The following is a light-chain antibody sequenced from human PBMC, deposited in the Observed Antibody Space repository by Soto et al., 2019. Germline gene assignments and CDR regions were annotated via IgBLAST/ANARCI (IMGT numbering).Light chain of an antibody. CDR2: DAS. J-gene: IGKJ4*01. Sequence: DIKMNKSPSTLSASVGDIVTINFRASQTIIRWLAWYQQKPGKAPKLLIYDASSLQSGVPSRFSGSGSGTDFTLTISSLQPEDVATYYCQQSYSTPPTFGEGTKVDIK. CDR3: QQSYSTPPT. V-gene: IGKV1-39*01. CDR1: QTIIRW.